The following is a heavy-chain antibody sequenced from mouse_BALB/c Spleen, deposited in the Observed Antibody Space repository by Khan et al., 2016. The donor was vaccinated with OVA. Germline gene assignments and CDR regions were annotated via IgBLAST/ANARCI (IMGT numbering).Heavy chain of an antibody. CDR3: ARGGGGDRFAY. J-gene: IGHJ3*01. CDR2: VNTYYGDA. Sequence: VQLQESGVVLVRPGVSVKISCKGSGYTFTDFTMHWVKQSHAKSLEWIGVVNTYYGDATYNQKFKGKATMTVDKSSTTAYMELARLTSEDSAIFYCARGGGGDRFAYWGQGTLVTVSA. CDR1: GYTFTDFT. V-gene: IGHV1S137*01.